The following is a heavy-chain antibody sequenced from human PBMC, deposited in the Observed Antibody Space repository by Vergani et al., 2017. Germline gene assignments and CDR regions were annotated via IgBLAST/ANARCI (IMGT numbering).Heavy chain of an antibody. Sequence: QVQLQESGPGLVKPSETLSLTCTVSGVSISSYYWSWIRQPPGKGLEWIGYIYYSGSTNYNPSLKSRVTISVDTSKNQFSLKLSSVTAADTAVYYCARDLGRSSGWLVDYWGQGTLVTVSS. CDR2: IYYSGST. V-gene: IGHV4-59*01. CDR1: GVSISSYY. CDR3: ARDLGRSSGWLVDY. J-gene: IGHJ4*02. D-gene: IGHD6-19*01.